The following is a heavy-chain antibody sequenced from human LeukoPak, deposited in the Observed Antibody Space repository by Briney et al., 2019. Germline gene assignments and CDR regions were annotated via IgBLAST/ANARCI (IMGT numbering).Heavy chain of an antibody. D-gene: IGHD5-18*01. CDR1: GFTFSSHS. CDR2: ISSSSSYI. CDR3: ARDSVTHDAFDI. Sequence: PGGSLRLSCAASGFTFSSHSMNWVRQAPGKGLEWVSSISSSSSYIYYADSVKGRFTISRDNAKNSLYLQMNSLRAEDTAVYYCARDSVTHDAFDIWGQGTMVTVSP. J-gene: IGHJ3*02. V-gene: IGHV3-21*01.